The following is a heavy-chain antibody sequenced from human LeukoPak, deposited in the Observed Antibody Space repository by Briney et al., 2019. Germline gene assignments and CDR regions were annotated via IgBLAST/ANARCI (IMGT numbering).Heavy chain of an antibody. J-gene: IGHJ3*02. CDR1: GFTFSSYA. Sequence: GSLRLSCAASGFTFSSYAMSWVRQAPGKGLEWVSAISGSGGSTYYADSVKGRFTISRDNSKNTLYLQMNNLRAEDTAVYYCAKVATVTTRGSGAFDIWGQGTMVTVSS. CDR3: AKVATVTTRGSGAFDI. V-gene: IGHV3-23*01. CDR2: ISGSGGST. D-gene: IGHD4-17*01.